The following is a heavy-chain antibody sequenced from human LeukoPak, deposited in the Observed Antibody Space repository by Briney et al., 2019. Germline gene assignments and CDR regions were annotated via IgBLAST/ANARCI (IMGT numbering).Heavy chain of an antibody. CDR1: GGSISGYY. Sequence: SETLSLTCTVSGGSISGYYWSWIRQPPGKGLEWIGEINHSGSTNYNPSLKSRVTISVDTSKNQFSLKLSSVTAADTAVYYCARVMGTIFGVVNWFDPWGQGTLVTVSS. CDR3: ARVMGTIFGVVNWFDP. V-gene: IGHV4-34*01. CDR2: INHSGST. D-gene: IGHD3-3*01. J-gene: IGHJ5*02.